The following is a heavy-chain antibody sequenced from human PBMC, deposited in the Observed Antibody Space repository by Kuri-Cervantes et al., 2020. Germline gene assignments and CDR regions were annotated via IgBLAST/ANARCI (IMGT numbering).Heavy chain of an antibody. CDR2: IRYDGSNK. D-gene: IGHD3-10*01. V-gene: IGHV3-33*01. CDR3: AREYGSGSGYFDY. CDR1: GFTFSSYG. Sequence: GGSLRLSCVASGFTFSSYGMHWVRQAPGKGLEWVAVIRYDGSNKYYADSVKGRFTISRDNSKNTLYLQMNSLRAEDTAVYYCAREYGSGSGYFDYWGQGTLVTVSS. J-gene: IGHJ4*02.